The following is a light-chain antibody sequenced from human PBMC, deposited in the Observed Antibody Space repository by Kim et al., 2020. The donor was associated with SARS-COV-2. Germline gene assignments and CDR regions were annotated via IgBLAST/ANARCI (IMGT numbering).Light chain of an antibody. Sequence: QSALTQPASVSGSPGQAITISCTGISRDAGSHKFVSWYQQHPGKAPKLSIYEGTKRPSGISARFSGSKSGDTASLIISGLQPEDEADYHCCSSGDTRILFFGGGTRLTVL. CDR3: CSSGDTRILF. CDR1: SRDAGSHKF. CDR2: EGT. J-gene: IGLJ2*01. V-gene: IGLV2-23*01.